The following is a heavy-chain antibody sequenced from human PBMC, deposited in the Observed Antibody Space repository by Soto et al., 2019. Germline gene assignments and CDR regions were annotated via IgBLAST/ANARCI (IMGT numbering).Heavy chain of an antibody. V-gene: IGHV1-3*01. J-gene: IGHJ4*02. CDR1: GYTFTSYD. Sequence: ASVKVSCKASGYTFTSYDINWVRQATGQRLEWMGWINAGNGNTKYSQKFQGRVTITRDTSAGTAYMELSSLRSEDTAVYYCARSIYDSSGYYYAPAFDYWGLGTLVTVSS. D-gene: IGHD3-22*01. CDR2: INAGNGNT. CDR3: ARSIYDSSGYYYAPAFDY.